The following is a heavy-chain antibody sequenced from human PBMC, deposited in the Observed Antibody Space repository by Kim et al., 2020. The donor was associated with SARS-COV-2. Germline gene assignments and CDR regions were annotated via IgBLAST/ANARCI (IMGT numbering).Heavy chain of an antibody. D-gene: IGHD3-10*02. CDR3: ARVFGDI. CDR2: IYHSGST. Sequence: SETLSLTCTVSGDSVSRSGFYWSWIRQRPGKGLEWIGYIYHSGSTYYNESLASRTTMSIDTSKNQFSLKLNFVTAADTAIYYCARVFGDIWGQGALVTVSS. V-gene: IGHV4-31*03. CDR1: GDSVSRSGFY. J-gene: IGHJ4*02.